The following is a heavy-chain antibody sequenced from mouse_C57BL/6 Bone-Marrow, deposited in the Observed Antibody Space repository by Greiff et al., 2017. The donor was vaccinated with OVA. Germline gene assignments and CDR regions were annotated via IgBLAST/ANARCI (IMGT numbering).Heavy chain of an antibody. J-gene: IGHJ4*01. V-gene: IGHV1-55*01. CDR3: AVDGYDEALDY. CDR1: GYTFTSYW. CDR2: IYPGSGST. Sequence: QVQLQQPGAELVKPGASVKMSCKASGYTFTSYWITWVKQRPGQGLEWIGEIYPGSGSTNYNEKFKSKATLTVDTSSSTAYLQLSSLTSEDSAVYDCAVDGYDEALDYWGQGTSVTVSS. D-gene: IGHD2-2*01.